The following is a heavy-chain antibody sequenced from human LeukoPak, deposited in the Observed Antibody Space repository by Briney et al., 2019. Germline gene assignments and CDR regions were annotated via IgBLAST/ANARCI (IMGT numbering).Heavy chain of an antibody. CDR3: ARRDYGGFSHYFDY. V-gene: IGHV5-51*01. J-gene: IGHJ4*02. D-gene: IGHD4-23*01. CDR1: GYTFTNYW. Sequence: GESLKISCKGSGYTFTNYWIAWVRQMPGKGLEWTGIIYPGDSDTRYSPSFQGQVTISADKSISIAYLQWSSLRASDTAMYYCARRDYGGFSHYFDYWGQGTPVTVSS. CDR2: IYPGDSDT.